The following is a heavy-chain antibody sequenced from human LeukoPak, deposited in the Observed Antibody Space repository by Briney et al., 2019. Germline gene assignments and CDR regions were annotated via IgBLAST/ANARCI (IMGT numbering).Heavy chain of an antibody. CDR3: ARGSAFDV. V-gene: IGHV6-1*01. CDR1: GDSVSDNIVA. Sequence: SQTLSLTCAISGDSVSDNIVAWNWVRQSPSRGLEWLGRAYYRSKWYFDYAVSLKSRMIINPDTSKNQFSLQLKSVTPEDTAVYYCARGSAFDVWGQGTMVTVSS. CDR2: AYYRSKWYF. J-gene: IGHJ3*01.